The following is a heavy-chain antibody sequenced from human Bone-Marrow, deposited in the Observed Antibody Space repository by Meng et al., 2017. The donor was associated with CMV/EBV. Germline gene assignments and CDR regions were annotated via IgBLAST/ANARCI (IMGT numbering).Heavy chain of an antibody. CDR3: ERLTWNDWPFDY. D-gene: IGHD1-1*01. Sequence: GESLKISCKGSGYSFTSYWIGWVRQMPGKGLEWMGIIYPGDSDTRYSPSFQGQVTISADMSINTAYLQWSSLKASDTAMYYCERLTWNDWPFDYWGQGTLVNVSS. CDR1: GYSFTSYW. J-gene: IGHJ4*02. V-gene: IGHV5-51*01. CDR2: IYPGDSDT.